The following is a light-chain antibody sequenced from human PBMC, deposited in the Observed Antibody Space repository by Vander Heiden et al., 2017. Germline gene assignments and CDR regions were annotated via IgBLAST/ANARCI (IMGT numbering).Light chain of an antibody. V-gene: IGKV1-17*01. Sequence: DIQMTQSPSSLSASVGARVTITCRASQGIRNDLGWYQQKPGKAPKRPIYAVSSLQSGVRSRFSGSGSGTEFTLTMSSMKPEDFATDDCCWQNRYPARFGQGTRMEIK. CDR3: CWQNRYPAR. J-gene: IGKJ5*01. CDR2: AVS. CDR1: QGIRND.